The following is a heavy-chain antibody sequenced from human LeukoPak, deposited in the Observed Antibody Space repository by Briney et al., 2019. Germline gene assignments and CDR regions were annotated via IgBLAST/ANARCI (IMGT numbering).Heavy chain of an antibody. Sequence: PGGSLRLSCAASGFTVSSNYMSWVRQAPGKGLEWVANINRDGSERYYVDSVKGRFTISRDDAKSSLYLQINSLRAEDTAVYYCARRNAMDVWGQGTTVIVFS. CDR3: ARRNAMDV. CDR2: INRDGSER. CDR1: GFTVSSNY. V-gene: IGHV3-7*03. J-gene: IGHJ6*02.